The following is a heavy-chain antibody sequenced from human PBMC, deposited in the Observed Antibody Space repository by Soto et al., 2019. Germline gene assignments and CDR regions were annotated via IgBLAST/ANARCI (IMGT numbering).Heavy chain of an antibody. CDR3: AKGPEQLVHGVFDS. J-gene: IGHJ4*02. Sequence: EVQLLESGGGLVQPGGSLRLSCAASGFTLPNYVMSWVRQPPGKGLEWVSGIGAGDSGTYYADSVKGRFTISRDNSKDTLYLQMNSLRAEDTAVYYCAKGPEQLVHGVFDSWGLGTLVTVSS. V-gene: IGHV3-23*01. CDR2: IGAGDSGT. CDR1: GFTLPNYV. D-gene: IGHD6-6*01.